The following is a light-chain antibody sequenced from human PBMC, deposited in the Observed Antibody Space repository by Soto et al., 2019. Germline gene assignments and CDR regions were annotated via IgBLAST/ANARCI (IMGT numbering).Light chain of an antibody. Sequence: DIVMTQSPLSPPVTPGEPASISCRSSQSLLHSDGYIYLDWYLQRPGQSPQLLICLGSNRASGVPDRFSGSGSGTHFTLTISRVEAEDFGVYYCMQALQTPWTFGQGTRVEVK. V-gene: IGKV2-28*01. J-gene: IGKJ1*01. CDR1: QSLLHSDGYIY. CDR3: MQALQTPWT. CDR2: LGS.